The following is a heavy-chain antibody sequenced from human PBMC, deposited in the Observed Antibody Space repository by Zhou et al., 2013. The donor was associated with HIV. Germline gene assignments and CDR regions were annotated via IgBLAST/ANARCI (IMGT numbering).Heavy chain of an antibody. V-gene: IGHV1-2*02. Sequence: QVQLVQSGAEVKKPGASVKVSCKASGYTFTGYYIHWVRQAPGQGLEWMGWINPDSGDTNYALKFQGRFTMTRDTSISTAYMELRRLRSDDTAVYYCATWAGSALSLYYWGRGNPGRPSP. CDR2: INPDSGDT. D-gene: IGHD6-19*01. CDR1: GYTFTGYY. J-gene: IGHJ4*02. CDR3: ATWAGSALSLYY.